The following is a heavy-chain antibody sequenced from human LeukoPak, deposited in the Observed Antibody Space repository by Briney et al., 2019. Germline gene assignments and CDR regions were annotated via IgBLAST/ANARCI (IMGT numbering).Heavy chain of an antibody. J-gene: IGHJ5*02. D-gene: IGHD6-19*01. CDR3: AKDRHSSGWYADH. CDR1: GFTFSSYA. Sequence: PGGSLRLSCAASGFTFSSYAMHWVRQAPGKGLEWVAVISYDGSNKYYADSVKGRFTISRDNSKNTLYLQMNSLRAEDTAVYYCAKDRHSSGWYADHWGQGTLVTVSS. V-gene: IGHV3-30-3*01. CDR2: ISYDGSNK.